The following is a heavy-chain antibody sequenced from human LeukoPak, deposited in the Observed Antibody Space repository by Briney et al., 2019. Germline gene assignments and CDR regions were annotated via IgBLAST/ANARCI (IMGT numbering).Heavy chain of an antibody. V-gene: IGHV3-33*01. D-gene: IGHD2-2*01. CDR3: ARGISTSDGMDV. Sequence: GGSLRLSCAASGFTFSSYGMHWVRQAPGKGLEWVAVIWCDGSNKYYADSVKGRFTISRDNSKNTLYLQMNSLRAEDTAVYYCARGISTSDGMDVWGQGTTVTVSS. CDR2: IWCDGSNK. CDR1: GFTFSSYG. J-gene: IGHJ6*02.